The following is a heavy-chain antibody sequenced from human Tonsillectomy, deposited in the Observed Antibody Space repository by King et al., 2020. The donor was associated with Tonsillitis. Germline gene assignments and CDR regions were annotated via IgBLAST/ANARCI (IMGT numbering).Heavy chain of an antibody. D-gene: IGHD2-2*01. Sequence: EMQLVQSGAEVKKPGESLKISCKGSGYSFTSYWIGWVRQMPGKGLEWMGIIYPGDSDTRYSPSFQGQVTIAAEKSISTAYLQWSSLKAADTAMYYCARLWNKWIDVVDFWGQGTLVTVSS. V-gene: IGHV5-51*01. J-gene: IGHJ4*02. CDR2: IYPGDSDT. CDR1: GYSFTSYW. CDR3: ARLWNKWIDVVDF.